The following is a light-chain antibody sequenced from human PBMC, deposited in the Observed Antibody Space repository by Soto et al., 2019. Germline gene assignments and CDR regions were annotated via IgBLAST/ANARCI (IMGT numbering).Light chain of an antibody. V-gene: IGKV3-20*01. CDR1: QSVSSCY. Sequence: EIVLTQSPGTLSLSPGERATLSCRASQSVSSCYLAWYQQKPGQAPRLLIYNASSRATGIPDRFSGSGSGTDFTLTISRLEPEDFAVYYCQQYGNSRGTFGQGTKVDIK. J-gene: IGKJ1*01. CDR3: QQYGNSRGT. CDR2: NAS.